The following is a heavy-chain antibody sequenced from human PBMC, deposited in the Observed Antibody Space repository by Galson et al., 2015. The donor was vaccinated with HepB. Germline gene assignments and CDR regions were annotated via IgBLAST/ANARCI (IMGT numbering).Heavy chain of an antibody. J-gene: IGHJ4*02. V-gene: IGHV5-10-1*01. CDR1: GYSFTTYW. D-gene: IGHD1-1*01. CDR3: AIRGEEPTAPYGLAH. Sequence: QSGAEVKKPGESLRISCQASGYSFTTYWISWVRQMPGKGLEWMGRIDPSDSSSKYSPSFQGHVTISADMSTSTAYLQWSSLEASDTAIYYCAIRGEEPTAPYGLAHWGQGTLVTVSS. CDR2: IDPSDSSS.